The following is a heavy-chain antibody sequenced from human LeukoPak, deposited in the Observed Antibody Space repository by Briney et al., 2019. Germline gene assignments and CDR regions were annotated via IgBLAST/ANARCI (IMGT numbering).Heavy chain of an antibody. Sequence: GGSLRLSCAASGFIFSGSSMHWVRQASGKGLEWVGLIRSKDKGYATAYAASVRGRFTISRDDSKNTAYLQMNSLKTEDTAVYFCARRVGGSPEVDHWGQGTLVTVSS. V-gene: IGHV3-73*01. J-gene: IGHJ4*02. CDR2: IRSKDKGYAT. CDR3: ARRVGGSPEVDH. D-gene: IGHD1-26*01. CDR1: GFIFSGSS.